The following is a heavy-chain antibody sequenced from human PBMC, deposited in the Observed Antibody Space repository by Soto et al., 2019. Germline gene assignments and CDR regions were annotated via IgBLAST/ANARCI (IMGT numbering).Heavy chain of an antibody. CDR1: GGSFSGYY. CDR3: ARGSRDSSWYGMDV. Sequence: SETLSLTCAVYGGSFSGYYWSWIRQPPGNGLEWIGEINHSGSTKYNPSLKSRVTISVDTSKNQFSLKMTSGTAADTAVYDGARGSRDSSWYGMDVWGQGTTVTVSS. CDR2: INHSGST. V-gene: IGHV4-34*01. J-gene: IGHJ6*01. D-gene: IGHD6-13*01.